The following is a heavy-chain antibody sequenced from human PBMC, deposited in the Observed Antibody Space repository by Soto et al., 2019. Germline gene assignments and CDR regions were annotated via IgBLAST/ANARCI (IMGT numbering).Heavy chain of an antibody. D-gene: IGHD6-13*01. CDR3: AREYTAAGLDY. V-gene: IGHV1-46*03. CDR1: GYTFTGYY. J-gene: IGHJ4*02. Sequence: ASVKVSCKASGYTFTGYYMHWVRQAPGQGLEWMGMINPNTGSTSYAQKFQGRVTMTRDTSTSTVYMELSSLRSEDTAVYYCAREYTAAGLDYWGQGTLVTVSS. CDR2: INPNTGST.